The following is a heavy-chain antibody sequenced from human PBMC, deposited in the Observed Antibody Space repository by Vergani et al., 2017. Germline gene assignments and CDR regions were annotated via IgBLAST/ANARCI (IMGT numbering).Heavy chain of an antibody. CDR2: IYHSGST. Sequence: QVQLQESGPGLVKPSETLSLTCAVSGGSMSGYYWSWIRQPPGKGLEWIGSIYHSGSTYYNPSLKSRVTILVDTSKNQFSLKLSSVTAADTAVYYCARMGGYDEGDAFRIGYFDSWGPGILVTVSS. V-gene: IGHV4-38-2*01. CDR3: ARMGGYDEGDAFRIGYFDS. CDR1: GGSMSGYY. J-gene: IGHJ4*02. D-gene: IGHD3-22*01.